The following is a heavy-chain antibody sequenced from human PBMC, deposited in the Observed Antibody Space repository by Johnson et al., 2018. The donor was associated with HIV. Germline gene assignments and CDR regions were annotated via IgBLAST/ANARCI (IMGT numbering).Heavy chain of an antibody. CDR3: AKGISGYSDAFDI. Sequence: QMQLVESGGGVVQPGGSLRLSCAASGFTFSSYGMHWVRQAPGKGLEWVAFIRYDGSNKYYADSVKGRFTISRDNSKNTVYLQLNSLRVEDTAVYYCAKGISGYSDAFDIWGQGTMVTVSS. V-gene: IGHV3-30*02. D-gene: IGHD3-10*01. CDR1: GFTFSSYG. CDR2: IRYDGSNK. J-gene: IGHJ3*02.